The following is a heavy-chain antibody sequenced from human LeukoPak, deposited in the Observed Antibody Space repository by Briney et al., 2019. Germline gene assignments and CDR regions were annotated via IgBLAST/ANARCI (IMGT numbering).Heavy chain of an antibody. J-gene: IGHJ4*02. Sequence: PGGSLTLSCTTSGFTFSNYWMYWVRQAPGKGLMWVSRIMSDGTGITYTDSVEGRFTISRDNAKNTLYLQMNGLRDEDTAVYYCVRGQTIDYWGRGTLVTVSS. CDR2: IMSDGTGI. CDR3: VRGQTIDY. D-gene: IGHD4-17*01. V-gene: IGHV3-74*01. CDR1: GFTFSNYW.